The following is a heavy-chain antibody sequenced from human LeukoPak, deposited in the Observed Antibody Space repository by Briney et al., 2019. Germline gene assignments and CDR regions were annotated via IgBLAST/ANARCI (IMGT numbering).Heavy chain of an antibody. CDR1: GFTVSSNY. CDR3: ARRSGWYGY. V-gene: IGHV4-34*01. Sequence: GSLRLSCAASGFTVSSNYMSWVRQAPGKGLEWIGEINHSGSTNYHPSLKSRVTMSVDTSKNQFSLKLSSVTAADTAVYYCARRSGWYGYWGQGTLVTVSS. CDR2: INHSGST. J-gene: IGHJ4*02. D-gene: IGHD6-19*01.